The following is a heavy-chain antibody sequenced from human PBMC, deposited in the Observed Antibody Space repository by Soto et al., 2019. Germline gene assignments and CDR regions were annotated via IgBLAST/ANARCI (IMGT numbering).Heavy chain of an antibody. CDR1: GGSVSSGSYY. J-gene: IGHJ4*02. Sequence: PSETLSLTCTVSGGSVSSGSYYWSWIRQPPGKGLEWIGYIYYSGSTNYNPSLKSRVTISVDTSKNQFSLKLSSVTAADTAVYYCARDSPYYYDSSGYYRYFDYWGQGTLVTVSS. CDR3: ARDSPYYYDSSGYYRYFDY. CDR2: IYYSGST. D-gene: IGHD3-22*01. V-gene: IGHV4-61*01.